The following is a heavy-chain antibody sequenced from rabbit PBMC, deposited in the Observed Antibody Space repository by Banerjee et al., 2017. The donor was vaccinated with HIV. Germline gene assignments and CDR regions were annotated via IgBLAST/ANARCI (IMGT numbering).Heavy chain of an antibody. CDR3: ARSSAGNGGVAYVEYFKL. Sequence: QEQLVESGGGLVTLGGSLKLTCKASGIDFSSSYWISWVRQAPGKGLEWIGCIYTDSGSAYYASWAKGRFTISKTSSTTVTLQMTSLTAADTATYFCARSSAGNGGVAYVEYFKLWGQGTLVTVS. CDR1: GIDFSSSYW. J-gene: IGHJ4*01. CDR2: IYTDSGSA. D-gene: IGHD6-1*01. V-gene: IGHV1S45*01.